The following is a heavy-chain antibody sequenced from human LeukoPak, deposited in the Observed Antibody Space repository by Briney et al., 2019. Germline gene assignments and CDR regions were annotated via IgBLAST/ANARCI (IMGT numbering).Heavy chain of an antibody. J-gene: IGHJ4*02. CDR3: ARLVYTITWYVDN. CDR1: GVTFSTYA. V-gene: IGHV3-23*01. CDR2: ISDSGGRT. Sequence: GGTLRLSCAASGVTFSTYARSWVRQPPGKGLEWVSPISDSGGRTYYADSVKGRFIISRDNSKHTPFLQMTSLRAEDTAVYYCARLVYTITWYVDNWGQGTLVTVSS. D-gene: IGHD6-13*01.